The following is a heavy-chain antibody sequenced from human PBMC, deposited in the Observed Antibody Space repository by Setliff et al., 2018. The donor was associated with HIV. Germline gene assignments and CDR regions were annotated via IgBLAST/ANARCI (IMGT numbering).Heavy chain of an antibody. CDR1: GASISSHY. D-gene: IGHD6-13*01. J-gene: IGHJ4*02. CDR3: ARAISAAGIAPFDF. V-gene: IGHV4-59*11. Sequence: SETLSLTCTVSGASISSHYWSWIRQPPGKGLEWIGYIYFSGTTSYNPSLKSRVTISVDTSKNQFSLNLNSVTAADTAVYYCARAISAAGIAPFDFWGQGTLVTVSS. CDR2: IYFSGTT.